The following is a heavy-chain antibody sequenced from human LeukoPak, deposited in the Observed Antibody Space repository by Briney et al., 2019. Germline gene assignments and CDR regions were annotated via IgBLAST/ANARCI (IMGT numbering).Heavy chain of an antibody. CDR2: ITSSSSHV. CDR3: AVGVAGRPGPYY. J-gene: IGHJ4*02. V-gene: IGHV3-21*01. D-gene: IGHD6-6*01. Sequence: GGSLRLSCAASGFTFSSYSMNWVRQAPGTGLEWVSSITSSSSHVYYADPVKGPFTISRDNAKNSLDLQMNSLEGEETVVYYCAVGVAGRPGPYYWGQGTLVTVSS. CDR1: GFTFSSYS.